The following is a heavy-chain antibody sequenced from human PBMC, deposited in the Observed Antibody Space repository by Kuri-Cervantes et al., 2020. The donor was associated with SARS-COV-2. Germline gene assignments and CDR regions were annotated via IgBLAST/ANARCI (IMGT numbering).Heavy chain of an antibody. V-gene: IGHV3-11*01. CDR2: ISSSGSTI. D-gene: IGHD2-2*01. Sequence: GGSLRLSCAASGFTFSDYYMSWIRQAPGKGLEWVSYISSSGSTIYYVDSVKGRFTISRDNAKNSLYLQMNSLRAEDTAVYYCARAPPPASPRGGMDVWGQGTMVTVSS. CDR1: GFTFSDYY. CDR3: ARAPPPASPRGGMDV. J-gene: IGHJ6*02.